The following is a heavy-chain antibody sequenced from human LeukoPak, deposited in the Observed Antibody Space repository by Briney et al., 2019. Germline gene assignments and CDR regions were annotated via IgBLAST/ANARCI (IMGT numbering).Heavy chain of an antibody. CDR2: IIPILGIA. Sequence: ASVKVSCKASGGTFSSYAISWVRQAPGQGLEWMERIIPILGIANYAQKFQGRVTITADKSTSTAYMELSSLRSEDTAVYYCARGVQGRQQLVLDYWGQGTLVTVSS. D-gene: IGHD6-13*01. CDR1: GGTFSSYA. J-gene: IGHJ4*02. CDR3: ARGVQGRQQLVLDY. V-gene: IGHV1-69*04.